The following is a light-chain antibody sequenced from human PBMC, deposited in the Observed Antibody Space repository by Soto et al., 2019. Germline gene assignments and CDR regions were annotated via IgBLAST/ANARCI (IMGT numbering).Light chain of an antibody. CDR2: AAS. Sequence: AIQMTQAPSSLSASVGDRVTIACRASQDIRNDLVWYQQKPGKAPKLLIYAASSLEDGVPSRFSGSRSGADFTLTVSSLQPEDYATYYCLQDFSLPYTFGQGTKVDIK. V-gene: IGKV1-6*01. CDR3: LQDFSLPYT. CDR1: QDIRND. J-gene: IGKJ2*01.